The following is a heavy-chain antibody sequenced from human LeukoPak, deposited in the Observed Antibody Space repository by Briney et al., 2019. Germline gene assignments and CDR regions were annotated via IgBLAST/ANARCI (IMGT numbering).Heavy chain of an antibody. Sequence: GGSLRLSCAASGFTFSSYWMNWVRQAPGKGLEWVANIKQDGTEKFYVDSVKGRFTISRDNAKNSLYLQMNSLRAEDTAVYYCAKEGAYPIITYDSWGQGTPVAVSS. D-gene: IGHD3-10*01. CDR2: IKQDGTEK. V-gene: IGHV3-7*01. CDR1: GFTFSSYW. CDR3: AKEGAYPIITYDS. J-gene: IGHJ5*01.